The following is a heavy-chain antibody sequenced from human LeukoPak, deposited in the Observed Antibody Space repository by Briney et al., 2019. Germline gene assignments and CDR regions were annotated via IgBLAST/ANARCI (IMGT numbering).Heavy chain of an antibody. D-gene: IGHD3-10*01. V-gene: IGHV3-30*02. CDR2: IRYDGSDK. J-gene: IGHJ4*02. CDR3: AKLYGSGTSYHPLDY. Sequence: GGSLRLSCAASGFIFSNYGMHWVRQAPGKGLEWVAFIRYDGSDKYYTDSVKGRFTNSRDDSKNTLYLQMNSLRPEDTAVHYCAKLYGSGTSYHPLDYWGQGTLVTVTS. CDR1: GFIFSNYG.